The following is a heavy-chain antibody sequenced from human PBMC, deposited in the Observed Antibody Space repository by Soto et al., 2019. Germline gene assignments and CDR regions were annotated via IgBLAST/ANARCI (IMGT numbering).Heavy chain of an antibody. CDR2: ISGSGINT. V-gene: IGHV3-23*01. CDR1: GFIFSSYA. Sequence: EVQLLESGGGLAQPGGSLRLSCAASGFIFSSYAMNWVRQAPGKGLEWVSGISGSGINTYYADSVRGGFTISRDNSKNTLYLQMDSLRAGDTGVYYCAKARSGNYQYYIDYWGQGTLVTVSS. J-gene: IGHJ4*02. CDR3: AKARSGNYQYYIDY. D-gene: IGHD3-22*01.